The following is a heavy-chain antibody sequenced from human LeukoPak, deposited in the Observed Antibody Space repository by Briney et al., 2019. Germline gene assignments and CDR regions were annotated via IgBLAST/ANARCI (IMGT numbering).Heavy chain of an antibody. D-gene: IGHD6-13*01. Sequence: PSETLSLTCTVSGGSISSYYWSWIRQPPGKGLEWIGYIYYSGSTNYNPSLKSRVTISVDTSKNQFSLKLSSVTAADTAVYYCARATAAAEDYWGQGTLVTVSS. CDR2: IYYSGST. CDR1: GGSISSYY. J-gene: IGHJ4*02. CDR3: ARATAAAEDY. V-gene: IGHV4-59*01.